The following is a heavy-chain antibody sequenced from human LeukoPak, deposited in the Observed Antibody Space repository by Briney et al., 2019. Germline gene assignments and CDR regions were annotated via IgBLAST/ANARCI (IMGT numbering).Heavy chain of an antibody. Sequence: SETLSLTCTVSGGSISSYYWSWIRQPPGKGLEWIGYIFHSGSTNYSPSLKSRVTISVDTSKSQFSLKLSSVTAADTAVYYCARHSQVVRGWFDPWGQGTLVTVSS. D-gene: IGHD3-10*01. V-gene: IGHV4-59*08. J-gene: IGHJ5*02. CDR1: GGSISSYY. CDR2: IFHSGST. CDR3: ARHSQVVRGWFDP.